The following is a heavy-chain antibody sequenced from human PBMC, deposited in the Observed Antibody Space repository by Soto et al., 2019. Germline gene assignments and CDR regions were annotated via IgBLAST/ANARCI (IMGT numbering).Heavy chain of an antibody. V-gene: IGHV1-69*13. CDR1: GGTFSSYA. CDR2: IIPIFGTA. Sequence: SVKVSCKASGGTFSSYAISWVRQAPGQGLEWMGGIIPIFGTANYAQKFQGRVTITADESTSTAYMELSSLRSEDTAVYYCAGRVSPYYGILAGPPSRDCYYYGLDVWGQGTTVTVSS. J-gene: IGHJ6*01. D-gene: IGHD3-9*01. CDR3: AGRVSPYYGILAGPPSRDCYYYGLDV.